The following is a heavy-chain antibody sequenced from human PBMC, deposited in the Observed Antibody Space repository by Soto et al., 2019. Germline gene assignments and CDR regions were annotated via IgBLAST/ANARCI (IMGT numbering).Heavy chain of an antibody. D-gene: IGHD2-2*03. V-gene: IGHV2-5*02. CDR2: IYWDDDK. CDR1: GFSVRSSGVA. CDR3: AHGGISINHGYEF. Sequence: QITLKESGPTLVKPTQTLTLTCTCSGFSVRSSGVAVGWIRQPPGKALEWLALIYWDDDKRYSPSLKSRLTITXDXXKTQVVLTMTNMDPVDTGTYYCAHGGISINHGYEFWGQGTLVTVPS. J-gene: IGHJ4*02.